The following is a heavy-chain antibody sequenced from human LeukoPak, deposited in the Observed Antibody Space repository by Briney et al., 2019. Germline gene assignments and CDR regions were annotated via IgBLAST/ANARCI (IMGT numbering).Heavy chain of an antibody. CDR3: ASKHYDSSGYYYEDDY. V-gene: IGHV1-2*02. Sequence: GASVKVSCKASGYTFTGYYMHWVRQAPGQGLEWMGWINPNSGGTNYAQKFQGRVTMIRDTSISTAYMELSRLRSDDTAVYYCASKHYDSSGYYYEDDYWGQGTLVTVSS. CDR2: INPNSGGT. D-gene: IGHD3-22*01. CDR1: GYTFTGYY. J-gene: IGHJ4*02.